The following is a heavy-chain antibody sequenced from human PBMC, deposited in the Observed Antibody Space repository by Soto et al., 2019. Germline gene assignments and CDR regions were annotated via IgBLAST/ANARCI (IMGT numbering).Heavy chain of an antibody. Sequence: QVQLVQSGAEVKKPGASVKVSCKSSGYTFSMSGISWVRQAPGQGLEWMGWISGYNGKTNYEQKFQDRVTMTTDTSTNMAYMELRSLRSDDTAVYYCAREGPRPYSSYGMDVWGQGTTVTVSS. CDR1: GYTFSMSG. V-gene: IGHV1-18*01. CDR2: ISGYNGKT. CDR3: AREGPRPYSSYGMDV. D-gene: IGHD2-21*01. J-gene: IGHJ6*02.